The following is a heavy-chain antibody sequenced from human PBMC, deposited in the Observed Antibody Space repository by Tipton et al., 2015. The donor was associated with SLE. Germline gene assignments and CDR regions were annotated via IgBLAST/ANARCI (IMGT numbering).Heavy chain of an antibody. CDR3: ARVRGDDFWSEWFDP. D-gene: IGHD3-3*01. CDR2: IKQDGSEK. V-gene: IGHV3-7*01. CDR1: GFTFSSYW. Sequence: SLRLSCAASGFTFSSYWMSWVRQAPGKGLEWVANIKQDGSEKYYVGSVKGRFTISRDNAKNSLYLQMNSLRAEDTAVYYCARVRGDDFWSEWFDPWGQGTLVTVSS. J-gene: IGHJ5*02.